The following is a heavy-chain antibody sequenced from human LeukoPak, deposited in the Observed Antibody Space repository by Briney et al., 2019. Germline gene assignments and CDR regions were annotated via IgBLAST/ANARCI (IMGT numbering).Heavy chain of an antibody. CDR2: MNPNSGNT. J-gene: IGHJ4*02. Sequence: ASVKVSCKASGYTFTSYDINWVRQATGQGLEWMGWMNPNSGNTGYAQKFQGRVTMTRNTSISTAYMELSSLRSEDTAVYYCATTTPYSSSLGFDYWGQGALVTVSS. CDR1: GYTFTSYD. V-gene: IGHV1-8*01. D-gene: IGHD6-13*01. CDR3: ATTTPYSSSLGFDY.